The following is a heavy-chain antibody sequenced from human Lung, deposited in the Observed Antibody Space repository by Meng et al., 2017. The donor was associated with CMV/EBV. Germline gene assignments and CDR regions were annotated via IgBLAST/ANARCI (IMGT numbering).Heavy chain of an antibody. D-gene: IGHD2-15*01. CDR1: GFNFGGYR. CDR2: IRKKTYGGTT. CDR3: ARDDSPGDD. J-gene: IGHJ4*02. V-gene: IGHV3-49*04. Sequence: GGSLRLSCTGSGFNFGGYRMSWVRQAPGKGLEWVGFIRKKTYGGTTEYAASVKGRFTISRDDSKSIVYLQMDSLKTEDTAMYYCARDDSPGDDWGRGTLVTVSS.